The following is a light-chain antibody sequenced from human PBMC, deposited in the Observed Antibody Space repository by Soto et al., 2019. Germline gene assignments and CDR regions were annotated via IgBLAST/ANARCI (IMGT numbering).Light chain of an antibody. CDR2: WAS. J-gene: IGKJ5*01. CDR1: QSVLYSSNNKNY. V-gene: IGKV4-1*01. Sequence: IVMTQSPDSLALSLRDRPTINCKPRQSVLYSSNNKNYLAWYQQKPGQPPKLLIYWASTRESGVPDRFSGSGSGTDFTLTISSLQAEEVAVYYCQQYYSTPTFGQGTRLEIK. CDR3: QQYYSTPT.